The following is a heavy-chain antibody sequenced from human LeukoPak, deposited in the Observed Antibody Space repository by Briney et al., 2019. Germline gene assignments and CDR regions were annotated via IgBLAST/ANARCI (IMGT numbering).Heavy chain of an antibody. CDR3: AREPYYYDSSGYPY. V-gene: IGHV1-18*04. CDR2: ISAYNGNT. J-gene: IGHJ4*02. D-gene: IGHD3-22*01. Sequence: ASVKVSCKASGYTFTGYYMHWVRQAPGQGLEWMGWISAYNGNTNYAQKLQGRVTMTTDTSTSTAYMELRSLRSDDTAVYYCAREPYYYDSSGYPYWGQGTLVTVSS. CDR1: GYTFTGYY.